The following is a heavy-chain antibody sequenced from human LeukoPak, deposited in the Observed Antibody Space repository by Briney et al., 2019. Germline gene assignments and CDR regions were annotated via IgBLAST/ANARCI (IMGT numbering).Heavy chain of an antibody. D-gene: IGHD3-3*01. V-gene: IGHV4-59*10. CDR1: GGSFSGYY. Sequence: PSETLSLTCAVYGGSFSGYYWSWIRQPAGKGLEWIGRIYTSGSTNYNPSLKSRVTMSVDTSKNQFSLKLSSVTAADTAVYYCARGLRDPSKRFLEWLSDPYYFDYWGQGTLVTVSS. J-gene: IGHJ4*02. CDR2: IYTSGST. CDR3: ARGLRDPSKRFLEWLSDPYYFDY.